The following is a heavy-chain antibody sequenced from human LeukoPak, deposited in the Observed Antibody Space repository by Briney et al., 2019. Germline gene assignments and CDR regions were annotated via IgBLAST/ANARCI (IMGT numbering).Heavy chain of an antibody. V-gene: IGHV3-7*01. CDR2: IKQDGGEI. J-gene: IGHJ4*02. Sequence: AGGSLRLSCAASGFTFSRYWMSWVRQVPRKGLEWVANIKQDGGEIYYVDSVKGRFTISRDNAKSSLYLQMNSLRVEDTAMYYCARVSARGYDYWGRGTLVTVSS. CDR1: GFTFSRYW. CDR3: ARVSARGYDY. D-gene: IGHD5-18*01.